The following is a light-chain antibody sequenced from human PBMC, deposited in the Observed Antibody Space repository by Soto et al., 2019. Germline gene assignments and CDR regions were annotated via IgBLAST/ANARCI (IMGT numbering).Light chain of an antibody. CDR1: QRISNY. Sequence: ETQMTQSPSSLSAYVGDRVTITCRASQRISNYLNWYQQRPGKAPRLLIYAASTLGSGVPSRFSGGRSGTDFTLTISSLQPEDFATYYCQQSFRASFTFGPG. V-gene: IGKV1-39*01. CDR3: QQSFRASFT. CDR2: AAS. J-gene: IGKJ3*01.